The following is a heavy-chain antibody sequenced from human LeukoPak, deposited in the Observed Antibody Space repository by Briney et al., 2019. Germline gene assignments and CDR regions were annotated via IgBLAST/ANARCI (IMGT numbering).Heavy chain of an antibody. D-gene: IGHD2-2*01. CDR2: ISYDGSDK. J-gene: IGHJ6*03. CDR1: GFTFSRYG. V-gene: IGHV3-30*03. Sequence: GRSLRLSCAASGFTFSRYGMHWVRQAPGKGLEWVAVISYDGSDKYHAESVKGRFTISRDNSKNTLYLQMNSLRAEDTAVYYCARGPEAAAPNYYYMDVWGQGTLVTVSS. CDR3: ARGPEAAAPNYYYMDV.